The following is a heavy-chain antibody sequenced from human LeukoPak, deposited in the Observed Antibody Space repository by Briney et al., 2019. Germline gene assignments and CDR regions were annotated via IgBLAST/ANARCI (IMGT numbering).Heavy chain of an antibody. CDR1: GFTFSSYA. Sequence: PGGSLRLSCAASGFTFSSYAMHWVRQAPGKGLEWVAVISYDGSNKYYADSVKGRFTISRDNSKNTLYLQMNSLRAEGTAVYYCAGVLLWFGELWAFDIWGQGTMVTVSS. CDR3: AGVLLWFGELWAFDI. V-gene: IGHV3-30-3*01. J-gene: IGHJ3*02. D-gene: IGHD3-10*01. CDR2: ISYDGSNK.